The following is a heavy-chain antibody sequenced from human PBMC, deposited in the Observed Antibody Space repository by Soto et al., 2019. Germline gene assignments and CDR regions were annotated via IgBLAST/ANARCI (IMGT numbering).Heavy chain of an antibody. J-gene: IGHJ4*02. CDR3: AREGRGQSAAVGY. CDR1: GGSISSYY. V-gene: IGHV4-59*01. CDR2: IYYSGST. Sequence: QVQLQESGPGLVKPSETLSLTCTVSGGSISSYYWSWIRQPPGKGLEWIGYIYYSGSTNYNPSLKRQVNISVDTAKNQFSLKLSSVTAVDTAVYDCAREGRGQSAAVGYWGQGTLVTVS. D-gene: IGHD3-10*01.